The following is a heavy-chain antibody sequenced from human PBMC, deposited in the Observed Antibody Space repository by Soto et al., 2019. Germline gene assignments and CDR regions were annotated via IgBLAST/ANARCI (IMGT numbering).Heavy chain of an antibody. D-gene: IGHD2-2*01. CDR3: ARRQKNIVVVPAASRGQNYYYYYYMDV. V-gene: IGHV4-59*08. J-gene: IGHJ6*03. Sequence: PSETLSLTCTVSGGSISSYYWSWIRQPPGKGLERIGYIYYCGSTNYNPSLKSRVTISVDTSKNQFSLNLSSVTAADTAVYYCARRQKNIVVVPAASRGQNYYYYYYMDVWGKGTTVTVSS. CDR2: IYYCGST. CDR1: GGSISSYY.